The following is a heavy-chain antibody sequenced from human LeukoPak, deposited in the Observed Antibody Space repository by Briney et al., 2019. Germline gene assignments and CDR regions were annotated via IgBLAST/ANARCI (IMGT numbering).Heavy chain of an antibody. V-gene: IGHV3-74*01. D-gene: IGHD1-1*01. CDR3: ARDQTQLGPTTVDH. CDR1: GFSFSSYW. J-gene: IGHJ4*02. CDR2: ISSDGSDT. Sequence: GGSLRLSCVASGFSFSSYWMHWVRQDPGKGLMWVARISSDGSDTKYGDSVKGRFTISRDNGKNTLYLQMNSLGAEDTAVYYCARDQTQLGPTTVDHWGQGIQVTVSP.